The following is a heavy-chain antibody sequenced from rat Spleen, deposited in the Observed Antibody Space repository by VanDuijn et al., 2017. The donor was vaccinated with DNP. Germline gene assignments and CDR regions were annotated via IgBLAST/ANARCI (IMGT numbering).Heavy chain of an antibody. D-gene: IGHD1-12*02. V-gene: IGHV5-22*01. CDR2: INTDGGST. CDR1: GFTFSDYY. Sequence: EVQLVESGGGLVQPGGSLKLSCAASGFTFSDYYMAWVRQAPKKGLEWVASINTDGGSTYYPDSVKSRFTISRDNAENTVYLQMNSLRSEDTATYYCARSNTYYDGTYYYWYFDLWGPGTMVTVSS. CDR3: ARSNTYYDGTYYYWYFDL. J-gene: IGHJ1*01.